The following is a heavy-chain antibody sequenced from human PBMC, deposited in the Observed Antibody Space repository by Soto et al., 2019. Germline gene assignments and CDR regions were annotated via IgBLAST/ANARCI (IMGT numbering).Heavy chain of an antibody. CDR3: ARVSSSIVVVPDYGMDV. J-gene: IGHJ6*02. D-gene: IGHD2-15*01. Sequence: QVQLVQSGVEVKKPGASVKVSCKASGYTFISHGISWVRQAPGQGLEWMGWISGKNGNTNYAQKLQGRVTLTTDTSTSTAYRELRSLRSDDTAVYYCARVSSSIVVVPDYGMDVWGQWTTVTVSS. CDR1: GYTFISHG. V-gene: IGHV1-18*04. CDR2: ISGKNGNT.